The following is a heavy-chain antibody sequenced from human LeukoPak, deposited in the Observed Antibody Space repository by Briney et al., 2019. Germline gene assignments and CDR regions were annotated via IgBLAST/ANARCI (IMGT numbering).Heavy chain of an antibody. Sequence: GGSLRHSCAASGFTFSIYAMSWVRQAPGKGLQWVSSITSSGDGTYYADSVKGRFTISRDNSENMLYLQMNSLRVEDTAVYFCAKDRPNYYGSNGHYYRRDGDYWGQGTLVTVSS. J-gene: IGHJ4*02. V-gene: IGHV3-23*01. CDR2: ITSSGDGT. CDR3: AKDRPNYYGSNGHYYRRDGDY. D-gene: IGHD3-22*01. CDR1: GFTFSIYA.